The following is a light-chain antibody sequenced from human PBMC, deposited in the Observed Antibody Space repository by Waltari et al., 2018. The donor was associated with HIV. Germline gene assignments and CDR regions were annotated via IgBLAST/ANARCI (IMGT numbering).Light chain of an antibody. CDR3: QSFDYDSSLTVL. Sequence: QSVLTQPPSVSGAPGQTVTISCSGSSPNIGDADFDVHWYQPLPGTAPKLLIYGNRIRPSGVPDRFSGSKSGTSASLAITGLQPEDEADYYCQSFDYDSSLTVLFGGGTKLTVL. V-gene: IGLV1-40*01. CDR2: GNR. J-gene: IGLJ2*01. CDR1: SPNIGDADFD.